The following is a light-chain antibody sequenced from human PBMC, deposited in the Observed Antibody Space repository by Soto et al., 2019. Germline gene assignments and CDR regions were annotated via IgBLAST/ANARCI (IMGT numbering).Light chain of an antibody. Sequence: EIVLTQSPAILSASPGERATLSCRASQTVSDNLAWYQQKPGQSPRLLIYGASTRATDIPVRFSGSGSGTEFTLTISSLQSEDFAVYYCQKYNIWPPLYTFGKGTKL. V-gene: IGKV3-15*01. J-gene: IGKJ2*01. CDR2: GAS. CDR3: QKYNIWPPLYT. CDR1: QTVSDN.